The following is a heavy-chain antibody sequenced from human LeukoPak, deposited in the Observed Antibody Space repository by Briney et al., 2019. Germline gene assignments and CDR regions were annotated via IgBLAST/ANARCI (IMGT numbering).Heavy chain of an antibody. D-gene: IGHD3-22*01. CDR1: GFTFSSYS. CDR2: ITSSSSYI. Sequence: GGSLRLSCAASGFTFSSYSMNWVRQAPGKGLEWVSSITSSSSYIYYADSVKGRFTISRDNAKNSLHLQMNSLRAEDTAVYYCAGVRADSSGYYLDYWGQGTLVTVSS. J-gene: IGHJ4*02. V-gene: IGHV3-21*01. CDR3: AGVRADSSGYYLDY.